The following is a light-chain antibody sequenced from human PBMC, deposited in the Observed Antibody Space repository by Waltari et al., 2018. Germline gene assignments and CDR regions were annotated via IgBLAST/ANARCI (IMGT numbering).Light chain of an antibody. CDR3: QHRYT. V-gene: IGKV3-11*01. J-gene: IGKJ2*01. CDR2: DAA. Sequence: EIVLPQSPATLSLSPGERATLSCRASPGVSSYLAWYHQKPGQAPWLLIYDAANGATGIPASFSGSGSGTEFTLTISSLAPEDFAVYFCQHRYTFGQGTKLEIK. CDR1: PGVSSY.